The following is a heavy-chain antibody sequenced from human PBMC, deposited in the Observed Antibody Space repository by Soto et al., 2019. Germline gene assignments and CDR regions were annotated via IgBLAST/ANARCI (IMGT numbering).Heavy chain of an antibody. CDR3: ARLPIYSSGWPFFDY. J-gene: IGHJ4*02. CDR2: LYPGASYT. D-gene: IGHD6-19*01. CDR1: GYSFTSYW. Sequence: GESVKISCKGSGYSFTSYWIGWVRQMPGKGLEWMGILYPGASYTRYSPSFQGQVTISAEKSISTAYLQWSSLKASDTAMYSFARLPIYSSGWPFFDYWGQGTLVTVSS. V-gene: IGHV5-51*01.